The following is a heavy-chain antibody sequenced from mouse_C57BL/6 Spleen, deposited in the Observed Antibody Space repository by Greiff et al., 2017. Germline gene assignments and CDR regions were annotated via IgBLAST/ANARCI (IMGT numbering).Heavy chain of an antibody. CDR2: IYPGGGYT. V-gene: IGHV1-63*01. CDR3: ARRGELGRWGFAY. CDR1: GYTFTNYW. Sequence: VKLMESGAELVRPGTSVKMSCKASGYTFTNYWIGWAKQRPGHGLEWIGDIYPGGGYTNYNEKFKGKATLTADKSSSTAYMQFIRLASADSAIYYCARRGELGRWGFAYWGQGTLVTVSA. J-gene: IGHJ3*01. D-gene: IGHD4-1*01.